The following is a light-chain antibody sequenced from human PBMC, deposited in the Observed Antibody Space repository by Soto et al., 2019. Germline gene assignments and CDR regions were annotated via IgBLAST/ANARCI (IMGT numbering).Light chain of an antibody. J-gene: IGLJ1*01. CDR3: TSYSSSDIFYV. V-gene: IGLV2-14*03. CDR2: DVS. Sequence: QSVLTQPASVSGAPGQSITISCTGTDSDVGGFNYVSWYQQYPGKAPKLMIYDVSDRPSGVPNRFSGSKSGNTASLTISGLQADDEADYYCTSYSSSDIFYVFGTGTKVTVL. CDR1: DSDVGGFNY.